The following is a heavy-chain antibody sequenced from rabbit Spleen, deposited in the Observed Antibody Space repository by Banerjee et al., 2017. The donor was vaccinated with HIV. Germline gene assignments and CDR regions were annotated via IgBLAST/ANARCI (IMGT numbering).Heavy chain of an antibody. V-gene: IGHV1S40*01. Sequence: QSLEESGGDLVKPGASLTLTCTASGFSFSSSYYMCWVRQAPGKGLEWIGCIDTDSSGNTYYASWVKGRFTISKTSSTMVTLQMTSLTAADTATYFCARSPNNGYAYKPNLWGQGTLVTVS. D-gene: IGHD6-1*01. CDR1: GFSFSSSYY. CDR3: ARSPNNGYAYKPNL. J-gene: IGHJ4*01. CDR2: IDTDSSGNT.